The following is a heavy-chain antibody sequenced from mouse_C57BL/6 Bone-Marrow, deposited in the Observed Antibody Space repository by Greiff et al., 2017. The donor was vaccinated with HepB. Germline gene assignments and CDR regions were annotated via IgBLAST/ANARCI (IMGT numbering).Heavy chain of an antibody. Sequence: VQRVESGAELARPGASVKLSCKASGYTFTSYGISWVKQRTGQGLEWIGEIYPRSGNTYYNEKFKGKATLTADKSSSTAYMELRSLTSEDSAVYFCARNGYPAWFAYWGQGTLVTVSA. CDR1: GYTFTSYG. V-gene: IGHV1-81*01. CDR3: ARNGYPAWFAY. CDR2: IYPRSGNT. J-gene: IGHJ3*01. D-gene: IGHD2-2*01.